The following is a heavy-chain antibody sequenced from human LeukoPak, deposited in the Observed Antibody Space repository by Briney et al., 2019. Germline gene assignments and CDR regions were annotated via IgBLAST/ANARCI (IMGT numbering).Heavy chain of an antibody. Sequence: GESLKISCKGSGYTFSSYWIGWARQMPGKGLEWMGIIYPDDSDTRYSPSFQGQVTISADKSISTAYLQWSSLKASDTAMYYCARLAYCSNDVCYSNYYYSMDVWGKGTKVTVSS. V-gene: IGHV5-51*01. J-gene: IGHJ6*03. D-gene: IGHD2-8*01. CDR3: ARLAYCSNDVCYSNYYYSMDV. CDR2: IYPDDSDT. CDR1: GYTFSSYW.